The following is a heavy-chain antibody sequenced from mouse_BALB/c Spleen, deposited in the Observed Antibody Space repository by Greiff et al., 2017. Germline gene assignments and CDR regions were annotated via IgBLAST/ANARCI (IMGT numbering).Heavy chain of an antibody. CDR3: ARRIYYDYDYYAMDY. J-gene: IGHJ4*01. Sequence: EVKLMESGGGLVQPGGSLKLSCAASGFTFSSYGMSWVRQTPDKRLELVATINSNGGSTYYPDSVKGRFTISRDNAKNTLYLQMSSLKSEDTAMYYCARRIYYDYDYYAMDYWGQGTSVTVSS. CDR2: INSNGGST. V-gene: IGHV5-6-3*01. CDR1: GFTFSSYG. D-gene: IGHD2-4*01.